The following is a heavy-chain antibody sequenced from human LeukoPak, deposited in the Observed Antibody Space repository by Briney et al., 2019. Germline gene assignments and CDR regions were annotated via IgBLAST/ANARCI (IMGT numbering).Heavy chain of an antibody. D-gene: IGHD6-13*01. CDR1: GFTFSSYA. J-gene: IGHJ4*02. Sequence: GGSLRLSCAASGFTFSSYAMSWVRQAPGKGLEWVSAISGSGGSTYYADSVKGRFTISRDNSKNTLYLQMNSLRAEDTAVYYCAKNLRYSSSLYYFDYWGQGTLVTVSS. CDR2: ISGSGGST. V-gene: IGHV3-23*01. CDR3: AKNLRYSSSLYYFDY.